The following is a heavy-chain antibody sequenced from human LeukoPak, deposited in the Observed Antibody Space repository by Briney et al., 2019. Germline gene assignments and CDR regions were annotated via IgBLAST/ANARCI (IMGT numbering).Heavy chain of an antibody. V-gene: IGHV4-38-2*02. CDR3: ARSPTITMVRGVNFDY. CDR1: GYSISSGYY. D-gene: IGHD3-10*01. J-gene: IGHJ4*02. CDR2: IYHSGST. Sequence: TSETLSLTCTVSGYSISSGYYWGWIRQPPGKGLEWIGSIYHSGSTYYNPPLKSRVTISVDTSKNQFSLKLSSVTAADTAVYYCARSPTITMVRGVNFDYWGQGTLVTVSS.